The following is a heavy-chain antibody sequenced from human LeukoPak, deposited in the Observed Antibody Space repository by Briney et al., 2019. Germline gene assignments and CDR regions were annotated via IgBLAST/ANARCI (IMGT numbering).Heavy chain of an antibody. D-gene: IGHD3-22*01. CDR2: IKQDGSEK. J-gene: IGHJ4*02. CDR1: GFTFSSYW. Sequence: GGSLRLSCAASGFTFSSYWMSWVRQAPGKGLEWVANIKQDGSEKYYVDSVKGRFTISRDNAKNSLYLQMNSLRAEDTAVYYCARVRPEFTYYYDSSGYDYWGQETLVTVSS. V-gene: IGHV3-7*01. CDR3: ARVRPEFTYYYDSSGYDY.